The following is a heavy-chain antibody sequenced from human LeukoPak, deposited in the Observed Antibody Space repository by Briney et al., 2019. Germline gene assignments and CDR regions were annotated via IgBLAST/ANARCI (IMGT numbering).Heavy chain of an antibody. D-gene: IGHD3-22*01. Sequence: SETLSLTCTVSGGSISSYYWSWIRQPPGKGLEWIAYIYYSGSTNYNPSLKSRVTISVDTSKNQFSLKLSSVTAAATAVYYCARVGLIGSGYTKEFDYWGQGTLVTVSA. CDR2: IYYSGST. CDR3: ARVGLIGSGYTKEFDY. V-gene: IGHV4-59*12. CDR1: GGSISSYY. J-gene: IGHJ4*02.